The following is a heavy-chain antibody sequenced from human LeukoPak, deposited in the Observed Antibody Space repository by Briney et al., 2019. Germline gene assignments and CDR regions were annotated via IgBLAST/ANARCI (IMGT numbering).Heavy chain of an antibody. J-gene: IGHJ4*02. CDR1: GYTFTIYG. V-gene: IGHV1-18*01. CDR2: ISGYNGDR. D-gene: IGHD3-3*01. Sequence: GASVKVSCKASGYTFTIYGITWVRQAPGQGLEWVGWISGYNGDRKYVQKLQDRATMTTDTSTSTAYMELRSLRSDDTAIYYCARMGYYDFWSGYYSLDSWGQGTLVTVSS. CDR3: ARMGYYDFWSGYYSLDS.